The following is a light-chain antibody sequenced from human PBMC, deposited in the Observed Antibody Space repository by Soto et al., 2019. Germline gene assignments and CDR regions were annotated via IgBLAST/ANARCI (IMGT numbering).Light chain of an antibody. V-gene: IGKV1-39*01. CDR2: AAS. CDR3: QQSYSSPPT. CDR1: QSISNH. Sequence: DIQITQSPSSLSASVEDRVIITCRASQSISNHLNWYKQKPGKAPKLLSFAASSLQSGVPSRFSGSRSGPEFTLTISSLKPEDFETYYCQQSYSSPPTFGQGTKVDIK. J-gene: IGKJ1*01.